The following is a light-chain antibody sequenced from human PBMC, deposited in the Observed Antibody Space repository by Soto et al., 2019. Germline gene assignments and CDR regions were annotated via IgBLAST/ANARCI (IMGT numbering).Light chain of an antibody. Sequence: QSALTQPPSASGSPGQSVTISCTGTSSDIGGYKYVSWYQQHPGKAPKLIIYEVNKRPTGVPDRFSGSKSGNTASLTVSGLPAEDEADYFCSSYAGSNNLVFGGGTKLTVL. CDR2: EVN. J-gene: IGLJ3*02. CDR3: SSYAGSNNLV. CDR1: SSDIGGYKY. V-gene: IGLV2-8*01.